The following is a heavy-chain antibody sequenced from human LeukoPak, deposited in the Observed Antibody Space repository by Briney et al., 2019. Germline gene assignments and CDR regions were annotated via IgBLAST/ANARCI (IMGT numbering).Heavy chain of an antibody. V-gene: IGHV1-18*01. Sequence: ASVKVSCKASGYTFSSYGFSWVRQAPGQGLEWMGWVNVYNGDTNYAQKFQGRVIMTSDASTSTGYMELRSLRSDDTAVYYCARQVGMLYSLYYYYMDVWGKGTTVTVSS. CDR3: ARQVGMLYSLYYYYMDV. CDR1: GYTFSSYG. D-gene: IGHD2-8*01. CDR2: VNVYNGDT. J-gene: IGHJ6*03.